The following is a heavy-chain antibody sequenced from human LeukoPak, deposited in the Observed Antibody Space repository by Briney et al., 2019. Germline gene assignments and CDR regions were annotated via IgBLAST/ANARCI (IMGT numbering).Heavy chain of an antibody. D-gene: IGHD5-12*01. CDR2: INHSGST. Sequence: PSETLSLTCAVYGGSFSGYYCSWIRQPPGKGLEWIGEINHSGSTNYNPSLKSRVTISVDTSKNQFSLKLSSVTAADTAVYYCARGKWLRSSFDYWGQGNLVTVSS. CDR1: GGSFSGYY. CDR3: ARGKWLRSSFDY. J-gene: IGHJ4*02. V-gene: IGHV4-34*01.